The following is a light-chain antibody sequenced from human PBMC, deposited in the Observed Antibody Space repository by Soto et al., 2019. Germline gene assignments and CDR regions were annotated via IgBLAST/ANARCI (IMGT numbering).Light chain of an antibody. V-gene: IGKV1-5*03. CDR2: KAS. CDR1: QTISSW. J-gene: IGKJ1*01. CDR3: QHYNSYSEA. Sequence: DIQMTQSPSTLSGSVGDRVTITCRASQTISSWLAWYQQKPGKAPKPLIFKASTLKSGVPSRFSGCGSGTEFTLTISSLQSDDFATYYCQHYNSYSEAFGQGTKVELK.